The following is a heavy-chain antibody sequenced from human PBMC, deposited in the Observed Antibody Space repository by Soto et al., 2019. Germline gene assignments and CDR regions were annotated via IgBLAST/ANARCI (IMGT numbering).Heavy chain of an antibody. CDR2: IYWDDDK. J-gene: IGHJ4*02. CDR3: VHRTQYDSSGHFLYYFDY. Sequence: QITLKESGPTLVKPTQTLTLTCTFSGVSLNTSGVCLGWIRQPPGKALEWLALIYWDDDKRYSPSLKSRLTITKDTSKNQVVLRMTNVAPVDTATYYCVHRTQYDSSGHFLYYFDYWGQGTLVTVSS. CDR1: GVSLNTSGVC. D-gene: IGHD3-22*01. V-gene: IGHV2-5*02.